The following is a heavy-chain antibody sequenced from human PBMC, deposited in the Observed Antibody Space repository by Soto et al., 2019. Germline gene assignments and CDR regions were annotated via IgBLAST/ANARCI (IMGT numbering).Heavy chain of an antibody. CDR3: ARAPYEDYAVPEPNYFDS. CDR1: GATFSTLA. V-gene: IGHV1-69*01. Sequence: QVQLVQSGTEVKKPGSSVKVSCKASGATFSTLAVIWVRQAPGQGLEWMGGIIPIFGRPVYAQKFQGRVTITAYESTSIVYMELSSLSSEDTAVYYCARAPYEDYAVPEPNYFDSWGQGTLVTVSS. J-gene: IGHJ4*02. D-gene: IGHD4-17*01. CDR2: IIPIFGRP.